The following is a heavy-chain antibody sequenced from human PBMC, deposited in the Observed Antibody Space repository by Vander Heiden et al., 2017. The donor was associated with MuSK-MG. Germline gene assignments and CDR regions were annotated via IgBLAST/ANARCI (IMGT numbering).Heavy chain of an antibody. J-gene: IGHJ3*02. CDR2: ISPYNGNT. CDR3: ARDGQQMVPIHDGFDI. CDR1: GYTFTIHG. D-gene: IGHD6-13*01. Sequence: QVQLVQSGAEVKKPGASVKVSCRASGYTFTIHGIGGVRQAPGQGLEWMGWISPYNGNTDYAQKLQGRVTMTTDTSTSTAYMELRSLTSDDTAVYYCARDGQQMVPIHDGFDIWGQGTMVTVSS. V-gene: IGHV1-18*04.